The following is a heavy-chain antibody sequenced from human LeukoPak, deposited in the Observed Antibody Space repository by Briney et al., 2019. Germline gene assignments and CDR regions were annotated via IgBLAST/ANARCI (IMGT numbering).Heavy chain of an antibody. Sequence: ASVKVSCKASGYTLTGYYMHWVRQAPGQGLEWMGWINPNSGDTNYAQKFKGRVTMTRDTSISTAYMELSRLTSDDTAVYYCAKNPYEYYFDYWGQGTLVTVSS. D-gene: IGHD5-12*01. V-gene: IGHV1-2*02. CDR1: GYTLTGYY. CDR3: AKNPYEYYFDY. CDR2: INPNSGDT. J-gene: IGHJ4*02.